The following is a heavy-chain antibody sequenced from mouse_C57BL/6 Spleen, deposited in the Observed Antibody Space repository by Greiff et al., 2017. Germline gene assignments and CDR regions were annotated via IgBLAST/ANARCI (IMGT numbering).Heavy chain of an antibody. CDR2: ISSGSSTI. CDR1: GFTFSDYG. J-gene: IGHJ1*03. CDR3: ARTYDPTGYFDV. Sequence: EVQLVESGGGLVKPGGSLKLSCAASGFTFSDYGMHWVRQAPEKGLEWVAYISSGSSTIYYADTVKGRFTISRDNAKNTLFLQMTSLRSEDTAMYYCARTYDPTGYFDVWGTGTTVTVSS. V-gene: IGHV5-17*01. D-gene: IGHD2-3*01.